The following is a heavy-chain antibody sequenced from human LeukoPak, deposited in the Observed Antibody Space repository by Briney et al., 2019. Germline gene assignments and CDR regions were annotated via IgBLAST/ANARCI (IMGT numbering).Heavy chain of an antibody. V-gene: IGHV3-23*01. CDR1: GFTFSSYA. Sequence: LPGGSLRLSCAASGFTFSSYAMSWVRQAPGKGLEWVSAISGSGGSTYYADSVKGRFTISRDNSKNTLYLQMNSLRAEDTAVYYCAKSFRKYQLLDQSYYFDYWGQGTLVTVSS. CDR2: ISGSGGST. D-gene: IGHD2-2*02. CDR3: AKSFRKYQLLDQSYYFDY. J-gene: IGHJ4*02.